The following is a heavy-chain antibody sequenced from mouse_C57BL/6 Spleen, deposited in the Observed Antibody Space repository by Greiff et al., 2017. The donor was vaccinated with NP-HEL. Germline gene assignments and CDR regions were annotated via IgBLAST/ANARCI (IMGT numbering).Heavy chain of an antibody. CDR3: ARRDGSSPHWYFDV. CDR2: IYPRSGNT. Sequence: QVHVKQSGAELARPGASVKLSCKASGYTFTSYGISWVKQRPGQGLEWIGEIYPRSGNTYYNEKFKGKATLTADKSSSTAYMELRSLTSEDSAVYFCARRDGSSPHWYFDVWGTGTTVTVSS. CDR1: GYTFTSYG. J-gene: IGHJ1*03. V-gene: IGHV1-81*01. D-gene: IGHD1-1*01.